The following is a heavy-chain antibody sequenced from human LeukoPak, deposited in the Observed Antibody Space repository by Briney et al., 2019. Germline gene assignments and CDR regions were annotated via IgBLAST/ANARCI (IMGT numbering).Heavy chain of an antibody. V-gene: IGHV4-4*07. CDR1: GGSISSYY. D-gene: IGHD2-15*01. J-gene: IGHJ4*02. CDR2: IYTSGST. Sequence: SETLSLTCTVSGGSISSYYWSWIRQPAGKGLEWIGRIYTSGSTNYNPPLKSRVTMSVDTSKNQFSLKLSSVTAADTAVYYCARGVCSGGSCYTYFDYWGQGTLVTVSS. CDR3: ARGVCSGGSCYTYFDY.